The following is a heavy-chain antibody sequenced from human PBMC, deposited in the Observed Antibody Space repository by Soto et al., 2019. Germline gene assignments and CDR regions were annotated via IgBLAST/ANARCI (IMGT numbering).Heavy chain of an antibody. CDR3: ARDEGSTPPGY. CDR2: ISSSSSYI. V-gene: IGHV3-21*01. Sequence: WGSLRFSWPSSGFTFSIYSMNWVRQAPGKGLEWVSSISSSSSYIYYADSVKGRFTISRDNAKNSLYLQMNSLRAEDTAVYYCARDEGSTPPGYWGQGTMVTVSS. J-gene: IGHJ4*02. CDR1: GFTFSIYS.